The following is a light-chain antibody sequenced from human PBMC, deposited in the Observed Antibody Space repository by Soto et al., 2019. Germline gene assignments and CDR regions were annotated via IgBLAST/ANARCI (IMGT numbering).Light chain of an antibody. Sequence: QSVLTQPPSASGSPEQSVTISCTGTGSDVGGYNYVSWYQQHPGKAPKVIIYEFNKRPSGVPDRFSGSKSGYTASLTVSGLQAEDEADYYCNSYAGGSRCVFGGGTQLTVL. CDR2: EFN. V-gene: IGLV2-8*01. J-gene: IGLJ2*01. CDR3: NSYAGGSRCV. CDR1: GSDVGGYNY.